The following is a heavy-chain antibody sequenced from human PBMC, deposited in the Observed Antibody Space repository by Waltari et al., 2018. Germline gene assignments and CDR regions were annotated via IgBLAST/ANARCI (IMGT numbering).Heavy chain of an antibody. D-gene: IGHD3-3*02. CDR1: GFAFRSSW. Sequence: EVQLVESGGGLVQPGGSLRRSCAASGFAFRSSWVHWIRQAPGRGLVWVSRMDGDGSITTYADSVKGRFTISRDNAKNTLYLQMNSLRVEDTAVYYCASIRASMDYWGQGTLVTVSS. CDR2: MDGDGSIT. V-gene: IGHV3-74*01. CDR3: ASIRASMDY. J-gene: IGHJ4*02.